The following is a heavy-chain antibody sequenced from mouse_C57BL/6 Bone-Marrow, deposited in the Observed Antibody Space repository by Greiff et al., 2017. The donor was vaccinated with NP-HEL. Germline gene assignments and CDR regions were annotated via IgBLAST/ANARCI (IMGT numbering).Heavy chain of an antibody. V-gene: IGHV6-3*01. J-gene: IGHJ1*03. D-gene: IGHD1-1*01. CDR1: GFTFSNYW. CDR2: IRLKSDNYAT. Sequence: EVKLVESGGGLVQPGGSMKLSCVASGFTFSNYWMNWVRQSPEKGLEWVAQIRLKSDNYATHYAESVKGRFTISRDDSKSSVYLQMNNLRAEDTGIYYCTGPNHYGSRLRYFDVWGTGTTVTVSS. CDR3: TGPNHYGSRLRYFDV.